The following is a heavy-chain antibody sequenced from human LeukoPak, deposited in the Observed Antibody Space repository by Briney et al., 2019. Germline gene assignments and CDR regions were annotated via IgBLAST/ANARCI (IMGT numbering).Heavy chain of an antibody. V-gene: IGHV1-2*02. CDR2: INPNSGGT. Sequence: VASVKVSCKACGYTFTGYYMHWVRQAPGQGLEWMGWINPNSGGTNYAQKFQGRVTMTRDTSISTAYMELSRLRSDDTAVYYCARDQLEPPRSLGYWGQGTLVTVSS. CDR3: ARDQLEPPRSLGY. D-gene: IGHD1-1*01. J-gene: IGHJ4*02. CDR1: GYTFTGYY.